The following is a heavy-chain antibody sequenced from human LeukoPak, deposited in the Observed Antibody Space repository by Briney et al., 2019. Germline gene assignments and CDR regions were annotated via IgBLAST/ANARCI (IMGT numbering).Heavy chain of an antibody. CDR2: IKNDGSEK. D-gene: IGHD5-12*01. Sequence: GGSLRLSCAASGFPFSTYWTTWVRQAPGKGLEWVANIKNDGSEKNYVDSVKGRFTISRDNAENSLFLQMNSLRVEDTAIYYCTRDSGLTGYDLLDYWGQGTLVTVSS. J-gene: IGHJ4*02. V-gene: IGHV3-7*01. CDR3: TRDSGLTGYDLLDY. CDR1: GFPFSTYW.